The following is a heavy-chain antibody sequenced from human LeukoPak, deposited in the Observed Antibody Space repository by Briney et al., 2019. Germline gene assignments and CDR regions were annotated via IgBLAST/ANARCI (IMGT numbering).Heavy chain of an antibody. CDR1: GFTFSSYS. CDR3: ARASAVAGTRHY. D-gene: IGHD6-19*01. V-gene: IGHV3-21*01. J-gene: IGHJ4*02. Sequence: PGGSLRLSCAASGFTFSSYSMNWVRQAPGKGLEWVSSISSSSSYRYYADSVKGRFTISRDNAKNSLYLQMNSLRAEDTAVYHCARASAVAGTRHYWGQGTLVTVSS. CDR2: ISSSSSYR.